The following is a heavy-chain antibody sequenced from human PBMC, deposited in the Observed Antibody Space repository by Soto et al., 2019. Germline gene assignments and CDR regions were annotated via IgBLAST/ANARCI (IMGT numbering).Heavy chain of an antibody. CDR1: GFTFSSYG. Sequence: PGGSLRLSCAASGFTFSSYGMHWVRQAPGKGLEWVAVISYDGSNKYYADSVKGRFTISRDNSKNTLYLQMNRLRAEDTAVYYCAKGKRYCSSKSCYAGNWFDPWGQGNLVTVSS. V-gene: IGHV3-30*18. J-gene: IGHJ5*02. CDR2: ISYDGSNK. D-gene: IGHD2-2*01. CDR3: AKGKRYCSSKSCYAGNWFDP.